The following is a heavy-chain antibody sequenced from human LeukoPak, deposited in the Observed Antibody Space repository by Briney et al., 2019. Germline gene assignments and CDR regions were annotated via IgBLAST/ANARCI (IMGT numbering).Heavy chain of an antibody. V-gene: IGHV3-23*01. CDR1: GFTFSSHA. Sequence: GGSLRLSCAVSGFTFSSHAMNWVRQAPGKGLEWVSSITGSGGTTYYADSVKGRFTISRDNSKSTLYLQVDGLRAEDTAVYYCARALRFCNGAKCYFYFGMDVWGQGTTVTVSS. D-gene: IGHD2-8*01. CDR3: ARALRFCNGAKCYFYFGMDV. J-gene: IGHJ6*02. CDR2: ITGSGGTT.